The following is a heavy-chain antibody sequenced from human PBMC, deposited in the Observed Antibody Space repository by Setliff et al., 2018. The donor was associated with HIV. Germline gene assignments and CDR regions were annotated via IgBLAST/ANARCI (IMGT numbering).Heavy chain of an antibody. J-gene: IGHJ6*03. V-gene: IGHV3-30*07. Sequence: GGSLRLSCVASGFTFSTFAMHWVRQAPGKGLEWVSVISYDASRASYADSVKGRFTISRDNARNSLYLQMNSLRAEDTAVYYCARVPRISYTRGVYYYYYMDVWGKGTTVTVSS. D-gene: IGHD3-10*01. CDR2: ISYDASRA. CDR3: ARVPRISYTRGVYYYYYMDV. CDR1: GFTFSTFA.